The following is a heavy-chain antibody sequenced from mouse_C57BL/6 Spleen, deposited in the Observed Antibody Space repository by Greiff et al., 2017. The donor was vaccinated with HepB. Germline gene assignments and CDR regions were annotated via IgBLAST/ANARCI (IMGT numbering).Heavy chain of an antibody. CDR2: IDPSDSYT. CDR1: GYTFTSYW. Sequence: QVQLQQPGAELVRPGPSVKLSCKASGYTFTSYWMHWVKQRPGQGLEWIGVIDPSDSYTNYNQKFKGKATLTVDTSSSTAYMQLSSLTSEDSAVYYCARGGYYAMDYWGQGTSVTVSS. V-gene: IGHV1-59*01. CDR3: ARGGYYAMDY. D-gene: IGHD1-1*02. J-gene: IGHJ4*01.